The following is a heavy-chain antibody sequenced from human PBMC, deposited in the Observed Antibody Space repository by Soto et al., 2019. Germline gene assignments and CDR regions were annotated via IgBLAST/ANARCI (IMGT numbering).Heavy chain of an antibody. CDR2: ISSSTSYK. D-gene: IGHD4-4*01. J-gene: IGHJ6*02. V-gene: IGHV3-21*01. Sequence: PEGSLRLSCAASGFTFSSYTMNWVRLAPGKGLEWVSSISSSTSYKYYADSVKGRFTISRDNAKNSLYLQMNSLRAEDTAVYYCARDYSSQTSYYYYDMDVWGQGTTVTVS. CDR1: GFTFSSYT. CDR3: ARDYSSQTSYYYYDMDV.